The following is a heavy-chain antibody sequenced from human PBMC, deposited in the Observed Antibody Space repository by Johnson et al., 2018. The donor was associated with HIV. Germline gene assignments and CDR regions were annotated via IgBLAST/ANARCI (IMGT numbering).Heavy chain of an antibody. D-gene: IGHD1-7*01. J-gene: IGHJ3*02. CDR2: ISYDGSNQ. V-gene: IGHV3-30*03. Sequence: QVQLVESGGGVVQPGRSLRLSCAASGFTFSNYGMNWVRQAPGKGLEWVAVISYDGSNQYFADSVKGRFTISRDNAKNSLYLQMNSLRAEDTAVYYCARVTGTTQLDAFDIWGQGTMVTVSS. CDR1: GFTFSNYG. CDR3: ARVTGTTQLDAFDI.